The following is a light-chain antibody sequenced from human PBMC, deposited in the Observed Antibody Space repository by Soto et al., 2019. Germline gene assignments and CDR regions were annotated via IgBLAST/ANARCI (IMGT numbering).Light chain of an antibody. CDR2: AAS. CDR3: QQSYSTPIT. V-gene: IGKV1-39*01. Sequence: EIEITQSPASLSASVGARVTITCRASQSISSYLNWYQQKPGKAPKLLIYAASSLQSGVPSRFSGSGSGTDCTLTISSLQPEDFTTYYCQQSYSTPITFGQGTRLEIK. CDR1: QSISSY. J-gene: IGKJ5*01.